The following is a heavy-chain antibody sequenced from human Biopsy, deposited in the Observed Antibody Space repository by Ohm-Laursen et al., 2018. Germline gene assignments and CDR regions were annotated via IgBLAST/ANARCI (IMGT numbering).Heavy chain of an antibody. J-gene: IGHJ4*02. CDR3: VRNVRGYNYGLLEY. Sequence: SLRLSCSASGFTFKDYAMNWIRQTPEKGLEWVSVVGGGGRLTDHTDFADSVRGRFTISRDNSKNKLYLDMINLRAEDTAIYYCVRNVRGYNYGLLEYWGQGVMVTVSS. V-gene: IGHV3-23*01. D-gene: IGHD5-18*01. CDR1: GFTFKDYA. CDR2: VGGGGRLTDHT.